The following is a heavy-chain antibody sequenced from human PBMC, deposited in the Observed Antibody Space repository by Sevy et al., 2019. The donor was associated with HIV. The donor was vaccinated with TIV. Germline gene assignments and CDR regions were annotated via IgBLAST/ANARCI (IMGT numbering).Heavy chain of an antibody. CDR3: ARHFNSGGTYYDFWGGYEHYFDY. CDR1: GGSISSSSYY. D-gene: IGHD3-3*01. Sequence: SETLSLTCTVSGGSISSSSYYWGWIRQPPGKGLEWIGSIYYSGSTYYNPSLKSRVTISVDTSKNQFSLKLSSVTAADTAVYYCARHFNSGGTYYDFWGGYEHYFDYWGQGTLVTVSS. J-gene: IGHJ4*02. CDR2: IYYSGST. V-gene: IGHV4-39*01.